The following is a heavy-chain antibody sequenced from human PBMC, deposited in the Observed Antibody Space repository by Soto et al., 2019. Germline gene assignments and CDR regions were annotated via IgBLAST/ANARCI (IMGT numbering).Heavy chain of an antibody. J-gene: IGHJ6*02. CDR1: GGSFSCYY. D-gene: IGHD1-26*01. CDR2: INHSGST. Sequence: SETLSLTCAVYGGSFSCYYWSWIRQPPGKGLEWIGEINHSGSTNYNPSLKSRVTISVDTSKNQFSLKLSSVTAADTAVYYCARPGSRALYYYYYGMDVWGQGTTVTVSS. V-gene: IGHV4-34*01. CDR3: ARPGSRALYYYYYGMDV.